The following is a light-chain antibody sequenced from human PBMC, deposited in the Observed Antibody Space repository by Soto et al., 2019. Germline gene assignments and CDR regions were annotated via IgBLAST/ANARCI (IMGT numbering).Light chain of an antibody. CDR2: EVS. Sequence: VLTQPSSVCGSPGQSITISCTGTISDVGGYNYVSWYQQHPGKAPKLMIYEVSNRPSGVSNRFSGSKSGNTASLTISGLQAEDVADYYCSSYTSSSTLVVFGGGTKVTVL. CDR3: SSYTSSSTLVV. J-gene: IGLJ2*01. V-gene: IGLV2-14*01. CDR1: ISDVGGYNY.